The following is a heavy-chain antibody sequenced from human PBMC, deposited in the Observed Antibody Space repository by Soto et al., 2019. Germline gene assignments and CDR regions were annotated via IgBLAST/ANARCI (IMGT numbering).Heavy chain of an antibody. D-gene: IGHD1-26*01. CDR1: GGTFGRYA. J-gene: IGHJ5*02. CDR2: IIPIFGTA. Sequence: SVKVSCKASGGTFGRYAISWVRQAPGQGLEWMGGIIPIFGTANYAQKFQGRVTITADESTSTAYMELSSLRFEDTAVYYCARAIVGPTTTGWLDPWGQGTLVTVSS. CDR3: ARAIVGPTTTGWLDP. V-gene: IGHV1-69*13.